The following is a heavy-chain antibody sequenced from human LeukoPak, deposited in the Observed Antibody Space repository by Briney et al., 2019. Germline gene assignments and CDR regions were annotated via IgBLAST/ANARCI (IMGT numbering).Heavy chain of an antibody. D-gene: IGHD1/OR15-1a*01. CDR2: IKQDGNEK. CDR1: GFTFSTYW. J-gene: IGHJ3*02. CDR3: ARGNNGALDI. V-gene: IGHV3-7*01. Sequence: PGGSLRLSCAASGFTFSTYWMHWLRQAPGKAPEWVANIKQDGNEKHYVDSVKGRFTVSGDNAKNSLFLQMSSLRAEDTAVYYCARGNNGALDIWGQGTVVTVSS.